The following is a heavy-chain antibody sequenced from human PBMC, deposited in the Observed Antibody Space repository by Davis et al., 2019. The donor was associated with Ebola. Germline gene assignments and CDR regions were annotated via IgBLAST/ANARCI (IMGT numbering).Heavy chain of an antibody. D-gene: IGHD2-2*02. CDR2: INPNDGRT. V-gene: IGHV1-46*01. Sequence: ASVKVSCKASGYTFTNYYMHWVRQAPGQGLEWMGMINPNDGRTIYAQKFQGRVTVIRDTSASTVYMELSSLRSEDTAVYFCARDCIRTRCYNYGMDVWGQGTTVTVSS. CDR1: GYTFTNYY. CDR3: ARDCIRTRCYNYGMDV. J-gene: IGHJ6*02.